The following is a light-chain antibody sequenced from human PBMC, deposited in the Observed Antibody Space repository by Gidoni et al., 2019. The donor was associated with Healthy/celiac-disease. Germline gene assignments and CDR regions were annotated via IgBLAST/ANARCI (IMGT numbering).Light chain of an antibody. CDR2: AAS. CDR1: QSISNY. V-gene: IGKV1-39*01. Sequence: IQMTQSPSSLSASVGDRVTITCRVSQSISNYLTWYQQKPGKDPQLLFYAASSLQSGVPSRFIGSGSGTDFTLTISSLQPEDFATYYCQQSYRTFGQGTKVEIK. CDR3: QQSYRT. J-gene: IGKJ1*01.